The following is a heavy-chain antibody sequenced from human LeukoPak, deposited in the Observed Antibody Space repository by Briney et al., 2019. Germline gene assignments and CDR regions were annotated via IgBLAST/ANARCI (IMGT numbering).Heavy chain of an antibody. CDR3: ARVFGELLSNPFDY. CDR1: GFTFNSYS. D-gene: IGHD3-10*01. J-gene: IGHJ4*02. V-gene: IGHV3-21*01. Sequence: GGSLRLSCAASGFTFNSYSMIWVRQAPGKGLEWVSSISSTGSYIYYADSVKGRFTISRDNAKNSLYLQMNSLRAEDTAVYYCARVFGELLSNPFDYWGQGTLVTVSS. CDR2: ISSTGSYI.